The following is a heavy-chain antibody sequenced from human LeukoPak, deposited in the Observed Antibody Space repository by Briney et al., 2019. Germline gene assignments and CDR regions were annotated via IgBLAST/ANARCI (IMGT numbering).Heavy chain of an antibody. D-gene: IGHD6-13*01. CDR3: AGGLYRGSWYWAD. Sequence: GGSLRLSCAASGFTFSNYAMNWVRQAPGMGLEWVSTISTSGGNTYYADSVKGRFTISRDNSNNTLYLHMNSLSAEDTAVYYCAGGLYRGSWYWADWGQGTLVTVSS. CDR1: GFTFSNYA. V-gene: IGHV3-23*01. CDR2: ISTSGGNT. J-gene: IGHJ4*02.